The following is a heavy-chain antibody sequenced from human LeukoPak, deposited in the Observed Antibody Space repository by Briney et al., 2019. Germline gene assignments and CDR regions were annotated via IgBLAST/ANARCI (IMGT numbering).Heavy chain of an antibody. CDR1: GGSISSSSYY. V-gene: IGHV4-39*07. J-gene: IGHJ5*02. D-gene: IGHD3-10*01. Sequence: SETLSLTCTVSGGSISSSSYYWGWIRQPPGKGLEWIGSIYYSDGSTYYNPSLKSRVTISVDTSKNQFSLKLSSVTAADTAVYYCARAPSGGRFDPWGQGTLVTVSS. CDR2: IYYSDGST. CDR3: ARAPSGGRFDP.